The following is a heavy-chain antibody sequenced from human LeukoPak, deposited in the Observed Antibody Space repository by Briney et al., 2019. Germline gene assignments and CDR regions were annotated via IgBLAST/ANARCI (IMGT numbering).Heavy chain of an antibody. CDR2: ISCSGGRT. CDR3: AKVLITMVRGAMLGYYFYY. D-gene: IGHD3-10*01. CDR1: GFTFSSYA. V-gene: IGHV3-23*01. J-gene: IGHJ4*02. Sequence: PGGSLRLSCAVSGFTFSSYAMSWVRHAPGKGLEWVSAISCSGGRTYYADSVKGRRLLSRDNSKNTLYLQMNSLRAEDTAVYYCAKVLITMVRGAMLGYYFYYWGQGTLVTVSS.